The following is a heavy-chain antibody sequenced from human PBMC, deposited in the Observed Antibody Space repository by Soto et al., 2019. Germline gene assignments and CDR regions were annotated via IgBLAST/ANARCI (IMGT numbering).Heavy chain of an antibody. Sequence: GASVKVSCKASGGTFSSYAISWVRQAPGQGLEWMGGIIPIFGTANYAQKFQGRVTITADKSTGTAYMELSSLRSEDTAVYYCARSWVGIVGATTWFDPWGQGTLVTVSS. J-gene: IGHJ5*02. CDR3: ARSWVGIVGATTWFDP. CDR1: GGTFSSYA. CDR2: IIPIFGTA. V-gene: IGHV1-69*06. D-gene: IGHD1-26*01.